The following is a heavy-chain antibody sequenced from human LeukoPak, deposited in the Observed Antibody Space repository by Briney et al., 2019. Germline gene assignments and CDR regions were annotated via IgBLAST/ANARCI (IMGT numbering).Heavy chain of an antibody. J-gene: IGHJ6*03. D-gene: IGHD2-15*01. Sequence: GGSLRLSCAASGFTFSSYSMNWVRQAPGKGLEWVSYISSGSSTMYYTDSVKGRFTISRDKSKNTLSLQMNGLRVEDTAVYYCAKVMPPGRIRFYSYYMDVWGKGTTVSVS. CDR2: ISSGSSTM. CDR3: AKVMPPGRIRFYSYYMDV. CDR1: GFTFSSYS. V-gene: IGHV3-48*01.